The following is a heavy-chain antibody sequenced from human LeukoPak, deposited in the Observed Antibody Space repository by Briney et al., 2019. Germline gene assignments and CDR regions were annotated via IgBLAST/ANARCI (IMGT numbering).Heavy chain of an antibody. CDR1: GFTFSSYW. V-gene: IGHV3-48*04. CDR2: ISSTSSTI. CDR3: AREYSITTIRGVIPYFDY. J-gene: IGHJ4*02. Sequence: PGGSLRLSCAASGFTFSSYWMSWVRQAPGEGLEWISYISSTSSTIYYADSVKGRFTISRDNAKNSLYLQMNSLRAEDTAVYYCAREYSITTIRGVIPYFDYWGQGTLVTVSS. D-gene: IGHD3-10*01.